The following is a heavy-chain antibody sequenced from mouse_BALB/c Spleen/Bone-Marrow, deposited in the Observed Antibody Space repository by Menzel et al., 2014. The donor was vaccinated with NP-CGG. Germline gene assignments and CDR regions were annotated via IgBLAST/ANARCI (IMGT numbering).Heavy chain of an antibody. D-gene: IGHD2-3*01. CDR3: ARLDGYYPYYAMDY. CDR1: GYAFSSYW. V-gene: IGHV1-80*01. CDR2: IYPGDGDT. J-gene: IGHJ4*01. Sequence: VQRVESGAELVRPGSSVKISCKASGYAFSSYWMNWVKQRPGQGLEWIGQIYPGDGDTNYNGKFKGKATLTADKSSSTAYMQLSSLTSEDSAVYFCARLDGYYPYYAMDYWGQGTSVTVSS.